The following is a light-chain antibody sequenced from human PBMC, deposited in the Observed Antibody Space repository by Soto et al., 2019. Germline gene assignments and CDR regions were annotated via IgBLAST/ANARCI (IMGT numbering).Light chain of an antibody. CDR2: KAS. V-gene: IGKV1-5*03. CDR1: QTISSW. J-gene: IGKJ1*01. Sequence: DIQMTQSPSTLSGSVGDRVTLTCRASQTISSWLAWYQQKPGKAPKLLIYKASTLKSGVPSRFSGSGSGTEFTLTIISLQPDDFATYYCQHYNSYSEAFGQWTKVELK. CDR3: QHYNSYSEA.